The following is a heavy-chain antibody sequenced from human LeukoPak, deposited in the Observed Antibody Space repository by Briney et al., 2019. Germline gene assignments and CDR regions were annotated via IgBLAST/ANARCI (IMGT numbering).Heavy chain of an antibody. CDR2: IYPGDSDT. J-gene: IGHJ3*02. CDR1: GYSFTSYW. V-gene: IGHV5-51*01. Sequence: GESLKISCKGSGYSFTSYWIGWVRQMPGKGLEWMGIIYPGDSDTRYSPSFQGQVTISADKSIGTAYLQWSSLKASDTAMYYCARDPDLLYSYGFGAFDIWGQGTVVTVSS. D-gene: IGHD5-18*01. CDR3: ARDPDLLYSYGFGAFDI.